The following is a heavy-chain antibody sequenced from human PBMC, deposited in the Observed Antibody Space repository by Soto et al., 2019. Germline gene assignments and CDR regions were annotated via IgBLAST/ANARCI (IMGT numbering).Heavy chain of an antibody. Sequence: QVQLQASGPGLAKPSQTVSLTCTVSGSSLNSGEDYWTWIRRVPGKDLEWIGHLFNTGHIFSTASLTRRVRMSTETTDHDFSRNLESVTAADTAGYYCARGLGSEYKGHFPAAFDIGGHGTLVTVSA. CDR1: GSSLNSGEDY. J-gene: IGHJ3*02. D-gene: IGHD6-6*01. CDR3: ARGLGSEYKGHFPAAFDI. V-gene: IGHV4-31*02. CDR2: LFNTGHI.